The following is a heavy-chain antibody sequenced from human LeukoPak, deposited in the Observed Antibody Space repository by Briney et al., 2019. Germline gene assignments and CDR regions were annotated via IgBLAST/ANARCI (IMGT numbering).Heavy chain of an antibody. CDR1: GGSISSGGYY. Sequence: SETLSLTCTVSGGSISSGGYYWSWIRQHPGKGLEWIGYIYYSGSTYYNPSLKSRVTISVDTSKNQFSLKLSSVTAADTAVYYCARAPLLGYDSSGSYFDYWGQGTLVTVSS. V-gene: IGHV4-31*03. J-gene: IGHJ4*02. D-gene: IGHD3-22*01. CDR2: IYYSGST. CDR3: ARAPLLGYDSSGSYFDY.